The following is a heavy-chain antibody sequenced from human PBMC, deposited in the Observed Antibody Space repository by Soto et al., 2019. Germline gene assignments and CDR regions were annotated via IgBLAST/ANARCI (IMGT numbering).Heavy chain of an antibody. J-gene: IGHJ3*02. CDR1: GFTFSGSA. CDR3: TXRQAGTGTKNDAFDI. D-gene: IGHD1-1*01. CDR2: IRSKANSYAT. Sequence: GGSLRLSCAASGFTFSGSAMHWVRQASGKGLEWVGRIRSKANSYATAYAASVKGRFTISRDDSKNTAYLQMNSLKTEDTAVHYCTXRQAGTGTKNDAFDIWGQGTMVTVSS. V-gene: IGHV3-73*01.